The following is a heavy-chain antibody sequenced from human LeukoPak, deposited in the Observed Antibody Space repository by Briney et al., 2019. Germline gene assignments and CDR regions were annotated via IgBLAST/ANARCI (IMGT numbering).Heavy chain of an antibody. CDR2: MNPNNGKT. J-gene: IGHJ5*02. D-gene: IGHD3-10*01. CDR1: GFKFTGYD. V-gene: IGHV1-8*01. Sequence: ASVKVSCKASGFKFTGYDINWVRQASGRGLEWMGWMNPNNGKTGYAQKFQGRVIMTRDTSTSTAYMELRGLISEDTAVYYCVRDGEGVAISVNYWFDPWGQGTLVTVSS. CDR3: VRDGEGVAISVNYWFDP.